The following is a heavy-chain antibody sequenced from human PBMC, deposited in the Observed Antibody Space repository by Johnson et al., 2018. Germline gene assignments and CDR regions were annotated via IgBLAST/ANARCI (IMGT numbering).Heavy chain of an antibody. CDR2: ISYDGSNK. D-gene: IGHD1-26*01. V-gene: IGHV3-30*18. CDR3: AKGWALGGH. CDR1: GFTFNTHD. Sequence: QVQLVESGGGVVQPGKSLRLSCAASGFTFNTHDMHWVRQARGKGLEWLAVISYDGSNKFYGDSVKGRVTISRDNSKNTLQLQRNSLRPEDTAVYYSAKGWALGGHWGQGTLVTVSS. J-gene: IGHJ4*02.